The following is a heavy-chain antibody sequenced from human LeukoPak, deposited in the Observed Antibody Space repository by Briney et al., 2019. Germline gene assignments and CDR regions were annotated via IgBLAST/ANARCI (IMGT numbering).Heavy chain of an antibody. V-gene: IGHV3-21*01. CDR2: ISSSSSYI. J-gene: IGHJ6*02. D-gene: IGHD6-19*01. CDR3: ARAPVAATTHYYYYYGMDV. CDR1: GFTFSSYS. Sequence: GGSLRLSCAASGFTFSSYSMNWVRQAPGKGLEWVSSISSSSSYIYYADSVKGRFTISRDNAKNSLYLQMNSLRAEDTAVYYCARAPVAATTHYYYYYGMDVWGQGTTVTVSS.